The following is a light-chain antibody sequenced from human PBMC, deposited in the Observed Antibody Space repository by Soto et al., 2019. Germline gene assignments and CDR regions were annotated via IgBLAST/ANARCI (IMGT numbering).Light chain of an antibody. CDR2: DVN. Sequence: QSALTQPASVSGYPGQSITISCTGTISDIGGYNFISWYQHHPGKAPKLVIYDVNNRPSGISYRFSGSNSGNTASLTISGLKSEDEADDYCYSYTRTTTLVFGGGTKLTVL. CDR3: YSYTRTTTLV. V-gene: IGLV2-14*01. CDR1: ISDIGGYNF. J-gene: IGLJ2*01.